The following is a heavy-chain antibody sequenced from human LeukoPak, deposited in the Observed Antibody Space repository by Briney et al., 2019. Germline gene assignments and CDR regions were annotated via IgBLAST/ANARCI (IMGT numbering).Heavy chain of an antibody. CDR2: IKQDRSEK. CDR3: ARGRIAVARGDY. Sequence: GGSLRLSCAASGFTFTNYWMSWVRQAPGKGLELVANIKQDRSEKYYVDSVKGRFTISRDNAKNSLYLQMNSLRAEDTAVYYCARGRIAVARGDYWGQGTLVTVSS. CDR1: GFTFTNYW. V-gene: IGHV3-7*01. D-gene: IGHD6-19*01. J-gene: IGHJ4*02.